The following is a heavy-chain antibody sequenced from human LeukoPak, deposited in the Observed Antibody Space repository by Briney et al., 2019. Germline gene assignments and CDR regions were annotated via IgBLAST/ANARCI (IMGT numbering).Heavy chain of an antibody. CDR1: GFTVITND. J-gene: IGHJ4*02. V-gene: IGHV3-53*01. CDR2: LYSDGNT. CDR3: ARGVEPLAANTLAY. D-gene: IGHD1-14*01. Sequence: PGGSLRLSCAASGFTVITNDMTWVRQAPGKGLEWVSVLYSDGNTKYSDSVQGRFTISRDNSKNTLYLEMNNLGTDDTAVYYCARGVEPLAANTLAYWGQGTLVTVSS.